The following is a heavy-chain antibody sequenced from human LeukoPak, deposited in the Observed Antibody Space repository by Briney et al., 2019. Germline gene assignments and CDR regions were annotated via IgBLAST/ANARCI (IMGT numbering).Heavy chain of an antibody. CDR2: IDHSGGT. Sequence: SGTLSLTCAVSSGSISDGTWRTWVRQPPGKGLEWIGQIDHSGGTDYNPSLKSRVTISLDKSKSQLSLNLRSVTAADTAIYYCAKHRGYAFDSWGQGTLVTVSS. CDR1: SGSISDGTW. D-gene: IGHD5-12*01. V-gene: IGHV4-4*02. J-gene: IGHJ4*02. CDR3: AKHRGYAFDS.